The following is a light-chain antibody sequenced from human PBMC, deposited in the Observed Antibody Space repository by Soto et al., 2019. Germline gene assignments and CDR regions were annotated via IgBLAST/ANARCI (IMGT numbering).Light chain of an antibody. CDR3: QQPYSTYQWT. V-gene: IGKV1-39*01. Sequence: VSIPGRASQSIITQSLWYQPEPGEATKLLIYAASSLQSGVPSRFSGRGSGRDFSLPISSLQPEDFVAYYCQQPYSTYQWTFGQGTKVDIK. J-gene: IGKJ1*01. CDR2: AAS. CDR1: QSIITQ.